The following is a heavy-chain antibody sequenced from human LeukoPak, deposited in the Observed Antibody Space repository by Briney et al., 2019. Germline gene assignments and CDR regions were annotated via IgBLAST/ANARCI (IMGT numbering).Heavy chain of an antibody. CDR1: GYSFTSYW. D-gene: IGHD3-9*01. CDR3: ARLGGAGGYDILTGLEGGGYFDY. Sequence: GESLKISCKGSGYSFTSYWIGWVRQMPGKGLEWMGIIYPGDSDTRYSPSFQGQVTLSADKSISTAYLQWSSLKASDTAIDYWARLGGAGGYDILTGLEGGGYFDYWGQGTLVTVSS. V-gene: IGHV5-51*01. J-gene: IGHJ4*02. CDR2: IYPGDSDT.